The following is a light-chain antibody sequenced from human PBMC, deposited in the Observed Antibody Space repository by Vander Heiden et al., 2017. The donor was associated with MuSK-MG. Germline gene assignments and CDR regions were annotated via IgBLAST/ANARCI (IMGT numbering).Light chain of an antibody. J-gene: IGKJ2*01. Sequence: IQYTHSPSSLSASVGDRLTITCRASQGISSALAWYQHIPGRAPKLLIYDASSLGSGVPSRFSGSGSGTDFTLTISSLQPEDFATYFCQQFSLYPHTFGLGTKLEIK. V-gene: IGKV1-13*02. CDR3: QQFSLYPHT. CDR2: DAS. CDR1: QGISSA.